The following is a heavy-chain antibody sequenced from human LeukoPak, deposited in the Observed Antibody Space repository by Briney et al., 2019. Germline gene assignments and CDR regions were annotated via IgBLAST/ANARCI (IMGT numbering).Heavy chain of an antibody. CDR1: GYTFTSYY. J-gene: IGHJ5*02. CDR3: ARGVGVEMATITGWFDP. CDR2: INPSGGST. Sequence: VSVKVSCKASGYTFTSYYMHWVRQAPGQGLEWMGIINPSGGSTSYAQKFQGRVTMTRDTSTSTVYMELSSLRSEDTAVYYCARGVGVEMATITGWFDPWGQGTLVTVSS. V-gene: IGHV1-46*01. D-gene: IGHD5-24*01.